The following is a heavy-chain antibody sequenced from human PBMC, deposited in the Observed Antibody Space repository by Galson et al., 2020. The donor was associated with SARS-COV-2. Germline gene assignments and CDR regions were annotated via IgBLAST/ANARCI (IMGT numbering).Heavy chain of an antibody. Sequence: ASVKVSCKASGYPFTSYGISWVRQAPGQGLEWMGWISAYNGNTNYAQKLQGRVTMTTDTSTSTAYMELRSLRSDDTAVYYCAIDARMITFGGVIVNFDYWGQGTLVTVSS. CDR3: AIDARMITFGGVIVNFDY. V-gene: IGHV1-18*01. CDR2: ISAYNGNT. J-gene: IGHJ4*02. D-gene: IGHD3-16*02. CDR1: GYPFTSYG.